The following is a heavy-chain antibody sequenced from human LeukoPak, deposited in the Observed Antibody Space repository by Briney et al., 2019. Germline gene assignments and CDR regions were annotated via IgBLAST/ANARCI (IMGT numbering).Heavy chain of an antibody. V-gene: IGHV1-18*01. D-gene: IGHD6-13*01. Sequence: ASVKVSCKASGGTFSSYAISWVRQAPGQGLEWMGWISAYNGNTNYAQKLQGRVTMTTDTSTSTAYMELRSLRSDDTAVYYCARESSWSSPYYYYMDVWGKGTTVTVSS. J-gene: IGHJ6*03. CDR3: ARESSWSSPYYYYMDV. CDR1: GGTFSSYA. CDR2: ISAYNGNT.